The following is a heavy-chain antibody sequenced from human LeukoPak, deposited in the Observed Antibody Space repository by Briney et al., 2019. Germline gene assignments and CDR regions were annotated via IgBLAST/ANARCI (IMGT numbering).Heavy chain of an antibody. CDR3: ARDGPGHITIFGVVNY. CDR2: INSDGSST. Sequence: GGSLRLSCAASGFTFSSYWMHWVRRAPGKGLVWVSGINSDGSSTSYADSVKGRFTISRDNAKNTLYLQMNSLRAEDTAVYYCARDGPGHITIFGVVNYWGQGTLVTVSS. J-gene: IGHJ4*02. V-gene: IGHV3-74*01. CDR1: GFTFSSYW. D-gene: IGHD3-3*01.